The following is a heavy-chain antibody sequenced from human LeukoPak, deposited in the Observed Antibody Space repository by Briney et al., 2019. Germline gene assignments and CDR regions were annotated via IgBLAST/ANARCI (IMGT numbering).Heavy chain of an antibody. J-gene: IGHJ5*02. CDR3: AKAGGDCTSSSCYSDWFNP. V-gene: IGHV3-33*06. CDR2: ICFDGSKT. D-gene: IGHD2-2*02. Sequence: GRSLRLSCAASGLSLSSSVMHWVRQAPGKGLEWVAGICFDGSKTYYADSVQGRFTISRDTSKNTLFLQMNNLRAEDTAVYYCAKAGGDCTSSSCYSDWFNPWGQGTLVTVSS. CDR1: GLSLSSSV.